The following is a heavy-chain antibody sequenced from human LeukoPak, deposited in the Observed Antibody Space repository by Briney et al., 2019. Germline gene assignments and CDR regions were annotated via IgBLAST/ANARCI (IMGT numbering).Heavy chain of an antibody. D-gene: IGHD6-19*01. J-gene: IGHJ3*02. V-gene: IGHV3-30-3*01. CDR3: ARDPQWLFTFDI. CDR1: GFTFSSYA. Sequence: GRSLRLSCAASGFTFSSYAMHWVRQAPGKGLEWVAVISYDGSNKYYADSVKGRFTISRDNSKNTLYLQMNGLRAEDTAVYYCARDPQWLFTFDIWGQGTMVTVSS. CDR2: ISYDGSNK.